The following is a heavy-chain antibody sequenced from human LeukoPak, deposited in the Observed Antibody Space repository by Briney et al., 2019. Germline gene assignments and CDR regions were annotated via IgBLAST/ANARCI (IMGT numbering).Heavy chain of an antibody. Sequence: ASVKVSCEASGDTFTSYVISWGRQAPGQGREWMGWISAYNGNTNYAQKLQGRVTMTTDTSTSTAYMGLRSLRSDDTAVYHCATDVVDLTNPFDYWGQGTLVTVSS. CDR3: ATDVVDLTNPFDY. D-gene: IGHD2-21*01. CDR2: ISAYNGNT. J-gene: IGHJ4*02. V-gene: IGHV1-18*01. CDR1: GDTFTSYV.